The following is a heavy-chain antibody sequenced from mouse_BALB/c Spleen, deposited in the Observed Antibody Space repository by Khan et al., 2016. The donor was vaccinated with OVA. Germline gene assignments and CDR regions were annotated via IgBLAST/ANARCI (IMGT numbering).Heavy chain of an antibody. V-gene: IGHV14-1*02. CDR2: TDPENGNS. CDR1: GFNIKDYY. J-gene: IGHJ3*01. Sequence: VQLKQSGAELVRPGALVNLSCRASGFNIKDYYLHWVKQRPEQGLEWIGWTDPENGNSIYDPKFQGKASITADTSFNTGYLQLSSLTSEDTAVPYCARSSYFGWLGCWNPGTLVTVSA. CDR3: ARSSYFGWLGC. D-gene: IGHD2-12*01.